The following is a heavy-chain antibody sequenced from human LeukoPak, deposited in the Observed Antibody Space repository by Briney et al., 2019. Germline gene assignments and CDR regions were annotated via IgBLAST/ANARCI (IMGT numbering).Heavy chain of an antibody. CDR2: IYYSGST. V-gene: IGHV4-59*01. CDR1: GGSFSGYY. CDR3: ARAGIAAAGDAFDI. Sequence: SETLSLTCAVYGGSFSGYYWSWIRQPPGKGLEWIGYIYYSGSTNYNPSLKSRVTISVDTSKNQFSLKLSSVTAADTAVYYCARAGIAAAGDAFDIWGQGTMVTVSS. J-gene: IGHJ3*02. D-gene: IGHD6-13*01.